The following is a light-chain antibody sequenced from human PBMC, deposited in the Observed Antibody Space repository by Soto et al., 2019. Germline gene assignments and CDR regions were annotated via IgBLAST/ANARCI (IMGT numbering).Light chain of an antibody. CDR3: CSYAGSYTHFV. J-gene: IGLJ1*01. CDR1: SSDVGGYNY. Sequence: QSALTQPRSVSGSPGQSITISCTGTSSDVGGYNYVSWYRQHPGKAPKLMIYDVSKRPSGVPDRFSGSKSGNSASLTISGLQAEDEADYYCCSYAGSYTHFVFGPGTKVTVL. CDR2: DVS. V-gene: IGLV2-11*01.